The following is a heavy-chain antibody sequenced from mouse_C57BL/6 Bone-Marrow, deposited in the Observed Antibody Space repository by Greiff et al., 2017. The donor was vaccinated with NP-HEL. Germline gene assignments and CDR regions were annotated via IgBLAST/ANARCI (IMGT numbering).Heavy chain of an antibody. CDR1: GYTFTSYW. J-gene: IGHJ3*01. D-gene: IGHD3-2*02. CDR3: ARDSSSWFAY. V-gene: IGHV1-59*01. Sequence: QVQLQQPGAELVRPGTSVKLSCKASGYTFTSYWMHWVKQRPGQGLEWIGVIDPSDSYTNYKHKVKGQATLTVDTSSSTAYMQLSSLTSEDSAVYYCARDSSSWFAYWGQGTLVTVSA. CDR2: IDPSDSYT.